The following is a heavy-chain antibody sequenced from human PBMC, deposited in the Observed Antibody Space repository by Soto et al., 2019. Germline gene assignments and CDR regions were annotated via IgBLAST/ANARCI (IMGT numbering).Heavy chain of an antibody. CDR3: AGAGYLESGGHSHPGGGTLDY. V-gene: IGHV1-69*06. D-gene: IGHD2-21*01. Sequence: QVQLVQSGAEVKKPGSSVKVSCKASGGAFSTNAFSWVRQAPGQGLEWMGRIIPMFGTPTSSQKFQGRVTITADISTRTLNVDLSGRASGAPGAYSGAGAGYLESGGHSHPGGGTLDYWGQGSLVTVTS. CDR1: GGAFSTNA. CDR2: IIPMFGTP. J-gene: IGHJ4*02.